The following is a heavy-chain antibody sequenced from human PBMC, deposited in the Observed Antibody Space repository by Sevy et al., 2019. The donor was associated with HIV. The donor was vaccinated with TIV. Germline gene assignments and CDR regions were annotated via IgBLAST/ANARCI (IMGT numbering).Heavy chain of an antibody. CDR1: GFTFSDYT. D-gene: IGHD3-10*01. V-gene: IGHV3-23*01. CDR2: ISGSGGST. CDR3: AKDHMVRGVHDY. Sequence: GGSLRLSCAASGFTFSDYTMNWVRQAPGKGLEWVSAISGSGGSTYYADSVKGRFTISRDNSKNTLYLQMNSLRAEDTAVYYCAKDHMVRGVHDYWGQGTLVTVSS. J-gene: IGHJ4*02.